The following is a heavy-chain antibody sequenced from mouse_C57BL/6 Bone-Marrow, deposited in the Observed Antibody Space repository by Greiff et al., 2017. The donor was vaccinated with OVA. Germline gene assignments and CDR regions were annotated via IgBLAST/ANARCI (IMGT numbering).Heavy chain of an antibody. CDR1: GYSITSDY. V-gene: IGHV3-8*01. D-gene: IGHD2-1*01. CDR3: ARKGIYYYNFDN. CDR2: ISYSGST. J-gene: IGHJ2*01. Sequence: EVKLVESGPGLAKPSQSLSFTCSVSGYSITSDYWNWIRKFPGNNLEYMGYISYSGSTYSNPSLFRRISIIRDPSKNQYYLQVSPVTTEDTATYYGARKGIYYYNFDNWGQGTTLTVSS.